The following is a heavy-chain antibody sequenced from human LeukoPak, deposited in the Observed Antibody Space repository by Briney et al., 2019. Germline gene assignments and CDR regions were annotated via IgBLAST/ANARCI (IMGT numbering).Heavy chain of an antibody. D-gene: IGHD2/OR15-2a*01. CDR3: ARLPSNVAKVDY. CDR2: ISSSSSYI. Sequence: AGGSLRLSCAASGFTFSSYSMNWVRQAPGKGLEWVSSISSSSSYIYYADSVKGRFTISRDNAKNSLYLQMNSLRAEDTAVYYCARLPSNVAKVDYWGQGTLVTVSS. CDR1: GFTFSSYS. J-gene: IGHJ4*02. V-gene: IGHV3-21*01.